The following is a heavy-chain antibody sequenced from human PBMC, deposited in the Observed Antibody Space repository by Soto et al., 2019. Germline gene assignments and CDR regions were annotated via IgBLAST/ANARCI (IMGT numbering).Heavy chain of an antibody. CDR2: ISSSGSTI. Sequence: GESLKISCAASGFTFSDYYMSWIRQAPGKGLEWVSYISSSGSTIYYADSVKGRFTISRDNAKNSLYLQMNSLRAEDTAVYYCARDSGRASSGYYHDYWGQGTLVTVSS. J-gene: IGHJ4*02. D-gene: IGHD3-22*01. CDR1: GFTFSDYY. V-gene: IGHV3-11*01. CDR3: ARDSGRASSGYYHDY.